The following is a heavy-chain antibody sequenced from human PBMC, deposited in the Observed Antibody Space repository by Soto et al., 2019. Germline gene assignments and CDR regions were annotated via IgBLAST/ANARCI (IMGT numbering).Heavy chain of an antibody. CDR2: IIPILGIA. D-gene: IGHD1-26*01. V-gene: IGHV1-69*08. Sequence: QVQLVQSGAEVKKPGSSVKVSCKASGGTFSSYTISWVRQAPGQGLEWMGRIIPILGIANYAQKFQGRVTITADKSTSTAYMELSSLRSEDTAVYYCARDARIVGATCFDYWGKGTLVTVSS. CDR1: GGTFSSYT. CDR3: ARDARIVGATCFDY. J-gene: IGHJ4*02.